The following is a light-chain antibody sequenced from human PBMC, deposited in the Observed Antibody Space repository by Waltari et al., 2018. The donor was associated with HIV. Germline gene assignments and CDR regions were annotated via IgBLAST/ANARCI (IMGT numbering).Light chain of an antibody. CDR1: CRAGRY. CDR2: DAS. Sequence: SRASCRAGRYAAGYQEKPCQAPPLGIHDASNRATGIPARFSGSGSGTDFTLTITSLEPEDFAVYCCQQRSNWPPYTFGQGTKLEIK. J-gene: IGKJ2*01. CDR3: QQRSNWPPYT. V-gene: IGKV3-11*01.